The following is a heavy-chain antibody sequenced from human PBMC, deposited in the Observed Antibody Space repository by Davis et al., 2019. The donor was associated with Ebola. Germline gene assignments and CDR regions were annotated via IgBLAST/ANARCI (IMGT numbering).Heavy chain of an antibody. J-gene: IGHJ6*02. CDR3: ARDQGGAYCSSTSCYTPQKYGMDV. CDR1: GYTFTGYY. D-gene: IGHD2-2*02. CDR2: INPNSGGT. V-gene: IGHV1-2*02. Sequence: ASVKVSCKASGYTFTGYYMHWVRQAPGQGLEWMGWINPNSGGTNYAQKFQGRVTMTRDTSISTAYMELSRLRSDDTAVYYCARDQGGAYCSSTSCYTPQKYGMDVWGQGTTVTVSS.